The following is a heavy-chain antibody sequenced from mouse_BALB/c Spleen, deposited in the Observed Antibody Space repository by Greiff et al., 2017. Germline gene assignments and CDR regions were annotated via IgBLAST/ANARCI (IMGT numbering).Heavy chain of an antibody. CDR1: GFTFSDYY. Sequence: DVQLVESGGGLVKPGGSLKLSCAASGFTFSDYYMYWVRQTPEKRLEWVATISDGGSYTYYPDTVTGRFTISRDNAKNTLYLQMSSLKSEDTAMYYCARHGSTMITTGSYYAMDYWGQGTSVTVSS. CDR3: ARHGSTMITTGSYYAMDY. D-gene: IGHD2-4*01. J-gene: IGHJ4*01. CDR2: ISDGGSYT. V-gene: IGHV5-4*02.